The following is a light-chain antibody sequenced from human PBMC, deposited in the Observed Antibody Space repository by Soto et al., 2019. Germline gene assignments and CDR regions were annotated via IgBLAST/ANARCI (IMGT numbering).Light chain of an antibody. V-gene: IGLV2-14*03. J-gene: IGLJ3*02. CDR3: SSSTNKDTLL. CDR1: SSDVGGYDH. CDR2: DVT. Sequence: QSALTQPASVSGSPGQSITISCTGTSSDVGGYDHVSWYQQHPGKAPKLIIYDVTVRPSGISRRFSGSKSDNTASLAVAGLQPEDEADYYCSSSTNKDTLLFGGGTKLTV.